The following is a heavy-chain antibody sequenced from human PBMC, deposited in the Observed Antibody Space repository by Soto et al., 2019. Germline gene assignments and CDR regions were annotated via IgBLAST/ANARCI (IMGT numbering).Heavy chain of an antibody. CDR3: ARRHSTRGYGSGWLYYFDY. D-gene: IGHD6-19*01. Sequence: SETLSLTCTVSGGSISSSSYYWGWIRQPPGKGLEWIGSIYYSGRTYYNPSLKSRVTISVDTSKNQFSLKLSSVTAADTAVYYCARRHSTRGYGSGWLYYFDYWGQGTLVTVSS. CDR2: IYYSGRT. CDR1: GGSISSSSYY. J-gene: IGHJ4*02. V-gene: IGHV4-39*01.